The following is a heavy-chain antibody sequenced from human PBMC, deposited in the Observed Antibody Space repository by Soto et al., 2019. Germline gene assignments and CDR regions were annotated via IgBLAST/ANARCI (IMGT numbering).Heavy chain of an antibody. CDR3: ARGYGYYFDY. D-gene: IGHD5-18*01. Sequence: QVQLVESGGGVVQPGRSLRLSCAASGFTFNSFGMHWVRQAPGKGLEWVAVIWYDGSNKYYVDSVKGRFTISRDNSKNTLDLQTDSLRVEDTAVYYCARGYGYYFDYWGQGTLVTVSS. V-gene: IGHV3-33*01. J-gene: IGHJ4*02. CDR1: GFTFNSFG. CDR2: IWYDGSNK.